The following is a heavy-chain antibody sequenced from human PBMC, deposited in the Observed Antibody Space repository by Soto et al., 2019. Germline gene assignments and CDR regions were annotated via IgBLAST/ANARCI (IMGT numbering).Heavy chain of an antibody. J-gene: IGHJ5*02. V-gene: IGHV1-18*01. CDR1: GYTFTSYG. CDR2: ISAYNGNT. D-gene: IGHD3-10*01. CDR3: ATPGYYYGSGSLLGDWFDP. Sequence: ASVKVSCKASGYTFTSYGISWVRQAPGQGLEWMGWISAYNGNTNYAQKFQGRVTITADESTSTAYMELSSLRSEDTAVYYCATPGYYYGSGSLLGDWFDPWGQGTLVTVSS.